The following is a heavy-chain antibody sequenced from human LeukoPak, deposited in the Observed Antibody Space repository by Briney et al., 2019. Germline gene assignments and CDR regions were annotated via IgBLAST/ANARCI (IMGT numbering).Heavy chain of an antibody. V-gene: IGHV1-69*04. CDR2: IIPILGIA. CDR3: ARDIGIAARTTRFDY. D-gene: IGHD6-6*01. J-gene: IGHJ4*02. CDR1: GGTFSSYT. Sequence: SVKVSCKASGGTFSSYTISWVRQAPGQGLKWMGRIIPILGIANYAQKFQGRVTITADKSTSTAYMELSSLRSEDTAVYYCARDIGIAARTTRFDYWGQGTLVTVSS.